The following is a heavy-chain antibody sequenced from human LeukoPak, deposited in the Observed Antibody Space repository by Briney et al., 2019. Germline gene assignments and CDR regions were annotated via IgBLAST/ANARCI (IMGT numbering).Heavy chain of an antibody. CDR3: ARLVPIVVVPAADNWFDP. CDR2: IYPGDSDT. J-gene: IGHJ5*02. D-gene: IGHD2-2*01. Sequence: GGSLRLSCKGSGYSFTSYWIGWVRQMPVKGLECMGIIYPGDSDTRYSPSFQGKVTISVDKSISTAYLQWSSLKASDTAMYYCARLVPIVVVPAADNWFDPWGQGTLVTVSS. CDR1: GYSFTSYW. V-gene: IGHV5-51*01.